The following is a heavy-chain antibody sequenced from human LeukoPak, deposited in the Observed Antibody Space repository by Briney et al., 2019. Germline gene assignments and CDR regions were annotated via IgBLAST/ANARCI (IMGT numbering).Heavy chain of an antibody. J-gene: IGHJ4*02. CDR2: ISGSGGST. CDR1: GFTFSSYA. D-gene: IGHD6-13*01. Sequence: GGSLRLSCAASGFTFSSYAMSWVRQAPGKGLEWDSAISGSGGSTYYADSVKGRFTISRDNSKNTLYLQMNSLRAEDTAVYYCAKAKTGIAAAGTLDYWGQGTLVTVSS. CDR3: AKAKTGIAAAGTLDY. V-gene: IGHV3-23*01.